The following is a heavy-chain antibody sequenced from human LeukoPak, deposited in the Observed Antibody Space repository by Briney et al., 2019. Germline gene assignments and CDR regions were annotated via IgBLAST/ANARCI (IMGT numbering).Heavy chain of an antibody. CDR3: AREAYYDSSGYYIAY. CDR1: GGSITSGGYY. CDR2: IYYSGST. Sequence: PSRTLSLTCTVSGGSITSGGYYWSWIRQHPGKGLEWIGYIYYSGSTYYNPSLKSRVTISVDTSKNQFSLKLSSVTAADTAVYYCAREAYYDSSGYYIAYWGQGTLVTVSS. V-gene: IGHV4-31*03. D-gene: IGHD3-22*01. J-gene: IGHJ4*02.